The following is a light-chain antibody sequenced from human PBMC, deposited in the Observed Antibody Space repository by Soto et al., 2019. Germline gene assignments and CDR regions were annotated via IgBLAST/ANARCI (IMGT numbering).Light chain of an antibody. CDR1: NNDIGNYKY. V-gene: IGLV2-14*01. CDR3: SSYTTSSTVI. CDR2: EIS. J-gene: IGLJ2*01. Sequence: QSVLTQPASVSGSPGQSITISCTGTNNDIGNYKYVSWYQQHPGKAPKLLIYEISNRPSGISNRFSGSKSGNTASLTISVLQVEDEAHYHCSSYTTSSTVIFGGGTKLTVL.